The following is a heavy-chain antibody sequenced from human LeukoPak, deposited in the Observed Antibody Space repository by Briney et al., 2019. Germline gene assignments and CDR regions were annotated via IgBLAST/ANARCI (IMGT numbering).Heavy chain of an antibody. V-gene: IGHV3-48*02. CDR2: ISYSSTTV. D-gene: IGHD2-2*01. CDR3: ARELGYCTTTTCLYGFDY. Sequence: GGSLRLSCAASGFTFSTYSMNWVRQAPGKGLEWVSHISYSSTTVYYADSVKGRFTISRDNAKNSLYLQMNNLRDEDSAVYYCARELGYCTTTTCLYGFDYWGQGTLVTVSS. J-gene: IGHJ4*02. CDR1: GFTFSTYS.